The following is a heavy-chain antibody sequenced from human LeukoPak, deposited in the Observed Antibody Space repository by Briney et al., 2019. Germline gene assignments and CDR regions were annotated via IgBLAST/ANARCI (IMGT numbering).Heavy chain of an antibody. D-gene: IGHD7-27*01. Sequence: PGGSLRLSCAASGFTFSDYWMSWVRQAPGKGPEWVATIKQDGSEEHYVDSVKGRFTVSRDNARNSLFLQMNSLRVEDTAVYYCTTYKNWVAGDVWGQGTTVSVPS. V-gene: IGHV3-7*01. CDR2: IKQDGSEE. CDR3: TTYKNWVAGDV. J-gene: IGHJ6*02. CDR1: GFTFSDYW.